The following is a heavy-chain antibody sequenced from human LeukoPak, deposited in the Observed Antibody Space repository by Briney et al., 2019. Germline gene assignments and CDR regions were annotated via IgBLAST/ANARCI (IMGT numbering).Heavy chain of an antibody. J-gene: IGHJ4*02. Sequence: PGGSLRLSCAASGFTFSRYWMTWVRQAPGKGLEWVSSITGTGDGTSAADSVKGRFTISRDSSKHTLYLQMNSLRVEDTAVYYCAKAGLVRGGALDSWGQGTLVTVSS. CDR2: ITGTGDGT. CDR3: AKAGLVRGGALDS. V-gene: IGHV3-23*01. D-gene: IGHD4/OR15-4a*01. CDR1: GFTFSRYW.